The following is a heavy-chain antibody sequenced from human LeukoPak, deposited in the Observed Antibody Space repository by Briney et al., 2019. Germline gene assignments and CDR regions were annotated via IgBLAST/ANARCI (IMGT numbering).Heavy chain of an antibody. J-gene: IGHJ6*02. V-gene: IGHV3-11*05. CDR1: GFTFSDYY. CDR3: ARDLNTGMDV. CDR2: ISGNSRFR. D-gene: IGHD2/OR15-2a*01. Sequence: GGSLSLSCAASGFTFSDYYIDWIRQAPGKGLEWLSYISGNSRFREYADSVKGRFTISRDNAQNLLYLQMNNLRAEDTAVYYCARDLNTGMDVWGRGTTVTVSS.